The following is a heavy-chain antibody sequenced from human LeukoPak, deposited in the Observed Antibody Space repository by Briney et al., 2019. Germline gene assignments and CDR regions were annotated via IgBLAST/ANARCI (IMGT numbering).Heavy chain of an antibody. V-gene: IGHV3-7*03. Sequence: GGSLRLSCEGSGFTFRTYWMTWVRQAPGKGLEWVANIKQDGSEKYYVESVKGRFTISRDNAQNSLFLQMNSLGAEDTAVYYCARPRDSGWSKTWDYWGQGTLVTVSS. D-gene: IGHD6-13*01. J-gene: IGHJ4*02. CDR3: ARPRDSGWSKTWDY. CDR1: GFTFRTYW. CDR2: IKQDGSEK.